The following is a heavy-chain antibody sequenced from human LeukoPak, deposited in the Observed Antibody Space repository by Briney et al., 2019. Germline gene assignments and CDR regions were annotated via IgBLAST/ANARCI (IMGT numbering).Heavy chain of an antibody. D-gene: IGHD3-22*01. CDR3: ARDESITMIPNGVHY. Sequence: PGGSLRLSCAGSGFTFSNYAMSWVRQTPGKGLEWVSAISASSSTTYYADSVKGRFTISRDNSKNTLYLQMNSLRAEDTAVYYCARDESITMIPNGVHYWGQGTLVTVSS. CDR1: GFTFSNYA. J-gene: IGHJ4*02. CDR2: ISASSSTT. V-gene: IGHV3-23*01.